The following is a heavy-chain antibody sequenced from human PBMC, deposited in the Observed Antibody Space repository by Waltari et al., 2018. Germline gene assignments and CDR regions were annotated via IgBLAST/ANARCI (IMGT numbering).Heavy chain of an antibody. CDR2: VYYSGFT. V-gene: IGHV4-59*11. Sequence: QVHLQESGPGVVRTSETLSLTCPVSGGFIRGPSWRWLRPPQGKGLGWIGHVYYSGFTDYMPALSSRLYRSIDTSKNQFSLRLASMTAADTAVYYCARDWTPGIGVGGGYYDPWGQGILVSVSS. D-gene: IGHD3-10*01. J-gene: IGHJ5*02. CDR1: GGFIRGPS. CDR3: ARDWTPGIGVGGGYYDP.